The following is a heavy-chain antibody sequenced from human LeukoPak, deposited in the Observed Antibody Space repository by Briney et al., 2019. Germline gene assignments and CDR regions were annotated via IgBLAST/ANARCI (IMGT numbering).Heavy chain of an antibody. CDR2: ISTYNGRT. J-gene: IGHJ4*02. CDR1: GYTFIDYG. D-gene: IGHD6-13*01. Sequence: VASVKVSCKASGYTFIDYGVSWVRQAPGQGLEWMGWISTYNGRTYYAQKLQGRVTMTTDTSTSTAYMELRSLRSDDTAVYYCARDAAAAGPFDYWGQGTLVTVSS. V-gene: IGHV1-18*01. CDR3: ARDAAAAGPFDY.